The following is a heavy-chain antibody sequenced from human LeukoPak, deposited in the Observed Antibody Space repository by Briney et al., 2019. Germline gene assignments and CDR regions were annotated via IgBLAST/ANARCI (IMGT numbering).Heavy chain of an antibody. J-gene: IGHJ6*02. D-gene: IGHD6-13*01. V-gene: IGHV1-2*02. CDR2: INPNSGGT. CDR1: GYTFTGYY. Sequence: ASVKVSCKASGYTFTGYYMHWVRQAPGQGLEWKGWINPNSGGTNYAQKFQGRVTMTRDTSISTAYMELSRLRSDDTAVYYCASEGALGIAPLDQYYYYGMDVWGQGTTVTVSS. CDR3: ASEGALGIAPLDQYYYYGMDV.